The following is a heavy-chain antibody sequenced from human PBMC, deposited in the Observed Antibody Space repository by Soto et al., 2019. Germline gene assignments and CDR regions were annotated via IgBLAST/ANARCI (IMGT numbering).Heavy chain of an antibody. D-gene: IGHD3-9*01. V-gene: IGHV4-30-4*08. CDR2: IYHTGNT. CDR3: ARDNRYDILTGSYYYYGMDV. J-gene: IGHJ6*02. CDR1: GGSMSSGAYY. Sequence: SETLSLTCSVSGGSMSSGAYYWNWIRQHPGKGLEWIAYIYHTGNTYYNPSLRSRTTISLDTSENQFSLQLNSVTAADTAVYYCARDNRYDILTGSYYYYGMDVWGQGTTVTVSS.